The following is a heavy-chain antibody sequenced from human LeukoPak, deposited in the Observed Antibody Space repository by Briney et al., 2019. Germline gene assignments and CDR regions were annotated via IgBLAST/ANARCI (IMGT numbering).Heavy chain of an antibody. Sequence: PSQTLSLTCTVPGDSLTSGSRYWSSIRQPAGKGLEWIGHFYSSTRTTYNPSLESRVTISGDTAKNQFSLKLDSVTAADTAVYFCARCMSELDYGDYAYYYHMDVWGKGTTVTVSS. D-gene: IGHD4-17*01. CDR2: FYSSTRT. V-gene: IGHV4-61*09. J-gene: IGHJ6*04. CDR1: GDSLTSGSRY. CDR3: ARCMSELDYGDYAYYYHMDV.